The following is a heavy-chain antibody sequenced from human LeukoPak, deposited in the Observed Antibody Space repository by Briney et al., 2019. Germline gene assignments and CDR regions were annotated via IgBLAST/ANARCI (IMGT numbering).Heavy chain of an antibody. Sequence: TSETLSLTCSVSGVSIYSSTYYWAWIRQPPGKGLEFIGSIYYNEDTFHNPSLKSRLTISVDTSANLFSVRLTSVTAADTATYYCARQLAAGNDGFDVWGQGTVVTVSS. J-gene: IGHJ3*01. D-gene: IGHD2-15*01. CDR2: IYYNEDT. CDR3: ARQLAAGNDGFDV. CDR1: GVSIYSSTYY. V-gene: IGHV4-39*01.